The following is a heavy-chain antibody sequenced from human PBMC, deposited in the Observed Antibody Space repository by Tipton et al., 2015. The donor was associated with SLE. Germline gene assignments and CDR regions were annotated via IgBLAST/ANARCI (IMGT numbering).Heavy chain of an antibody. V-gene: IGHV3-30*03. CDR1: GFTFSSYD. D-gene: IGHD1-26*01. J-gene: IGHJ2*01. CDR2: IYYDGTKK. Sequence: SLRLSCAASGFTFSSYDMHWVRQAPGKGLEWVAVIYYDGTKKYYADSVKDRVTLTTDTSASTAYMELRSLRSDDTAVYYCARVVGEKYLGYFDLWGRGTLVSVSS. CDR3: ARVVGEKYLGYFDL.